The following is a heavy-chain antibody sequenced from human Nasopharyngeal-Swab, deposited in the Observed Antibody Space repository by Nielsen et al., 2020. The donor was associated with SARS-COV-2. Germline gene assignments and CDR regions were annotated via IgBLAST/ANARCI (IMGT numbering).Heavy chain of an antibody. CDR3: ARAGMGSYFDY. V-gene: IGHV4-59*01. D-gene: IGHD3-10*01. J-gene: IGHJ4*02. CDR1: GGSISSYY. CDR2: IYYSGST. Sequence: SETLSLTCTVSGGSISSYYWSWIRQPPGKGLEWIGYIYYSGSTNYNPSLKSRVTISVDTSKNQFSLQLSSVTAADTAVYYCARAGMGSYFDYWGQGTLVTVSS.